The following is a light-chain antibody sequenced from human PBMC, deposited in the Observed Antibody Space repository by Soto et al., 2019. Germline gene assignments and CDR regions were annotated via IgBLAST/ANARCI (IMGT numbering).Light chain of an antibody. CDR1: QSVSNNF. CDR3: QQYRTPPIT. CDR2: GAS. V-gene: IGKV3-20*01. J-gene: IGKJ5*01. Sequence: EIVLTQSPGTLSLSPGERATLSCRASQSVSNNFLAWYQRRPGQAPRLVIYGASSRMTGIPDRFSCSGSGTDFTLTINRLEPEDFAIYYCQQYRTPPITFRQGTRLEIK.